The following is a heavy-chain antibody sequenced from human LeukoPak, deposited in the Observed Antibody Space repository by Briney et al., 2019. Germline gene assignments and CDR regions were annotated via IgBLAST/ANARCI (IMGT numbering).Heavy chain of an antibody. Sequence: GGSLRLSCAASGFTFSSYGMHWVRQAPGKGLEWVAVIWYDGSNKYYADSVKGRFSISRDNSKNTLYLQMNSLRAEDTAVYYCARERIILNDWLLWTVDYWGQGTLVTVSS. CDR1: GFTFSSYG. J-gene: IGHJ4*02. D-gene: IGHD3-9*01. V-gene: IGHV3-33*01. CDR3: ARERIILNDWLLWTVDY. CDR2: IWYDGSNK.